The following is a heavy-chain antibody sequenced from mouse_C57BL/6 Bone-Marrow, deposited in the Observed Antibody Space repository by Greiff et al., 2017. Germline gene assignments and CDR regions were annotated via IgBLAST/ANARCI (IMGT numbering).Heavy chain of an antibody. D-gene: IGHD2-5*01. V-gene: IGHV1-22*01. CDR3: ARSGYSNYGFAY. CDR1: GYTFTDYN. CDR2: INPNNGGT. J-gene: IGHJ3*01. Sequence: VQLQQSGPELVKPGASVKMSCKASGYTFTDYNMHWVKQSHGKSLEWIGYINPNNGGTSYNQKFKGKATLTVNKSSSTAYMELRSLTSEDSAVYYCARSGYSNYGFAYWGQGTLDTVSA.